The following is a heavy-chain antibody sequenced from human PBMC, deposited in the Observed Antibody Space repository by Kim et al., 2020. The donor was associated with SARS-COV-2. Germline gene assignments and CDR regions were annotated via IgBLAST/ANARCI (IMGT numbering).Heavy chain of an antibody. CDR2: ISWDGGST. CDR3: AKGRGRSSSWYPLDY. CDR1: GFTFDDYA. Sequence: GGSLRLSCAASGFTFDDYAMHWVRQAPGKGLEWVSLISWDGGSTYYADSVKGRFTISRDNSKNSLYLQMNSLRAEDTALYYCAKGRGRSSSWYPLDYWGQGTLVTVSS. D-gene: IGHD6-13*01. J-gene: IGHJ4*02. V-gene: IGHV3-43D*03.